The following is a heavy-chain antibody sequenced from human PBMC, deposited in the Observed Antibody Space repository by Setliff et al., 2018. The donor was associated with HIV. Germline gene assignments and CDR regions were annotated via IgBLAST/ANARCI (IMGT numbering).Heavy chain of an antibody. CDR2: IHYTGSH. V-gene: IGHV4-31*02. Sequence: SETLSLTCIVSGASISSGGHYWSWIRQQPGKGLEWIGYIHYTGSHFYNPSLMSRVTISVDTSKNQFSLKLSSVIAADTAVYYCARGHDNKYYYFYYMDVWGRGTTVTVSS. CDR3: ARGHDNKYYYFYYMDV. J-gene: IGHJ6*03. CDR1: GASISSGGHY. D-gene: IGHD3-9*01.